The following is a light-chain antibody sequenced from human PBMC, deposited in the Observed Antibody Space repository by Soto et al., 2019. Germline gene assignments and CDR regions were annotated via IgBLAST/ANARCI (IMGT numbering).Light chain of an antibody. CDR2: EVS. J-gene: IGLJ1*01. CDR1: SSGVGGYNY. Sequence: SVLTQPPSASGSPGQSVTISCTGTSSGVGGYNYVSWYQQHPGKAPKLMIYEVSKRPSGVPDRFSGSKSGNTASLTVSGLQAEDEADYYSSSYAGNNFGVFGTGTKVTVL. CDR3: SSYAGNNFGV. V-gene: IGLV2-8*01.